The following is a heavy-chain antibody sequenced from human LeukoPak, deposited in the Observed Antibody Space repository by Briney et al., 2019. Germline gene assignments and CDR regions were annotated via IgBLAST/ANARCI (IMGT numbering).Heavy chain of an antibody. D-gene: IGHD6-6*01. CDR1: GASITRYF. J-gene: IGHJ5*02. V-gene: IGHV4-59*04. CDR3: ARHRGSSSEFDP. CDR2: IYYDGRT. Sequence: SETLSLTCTVSGASITRYFWNWIRQPPGKGLEWIGHIYYDGRTYYNPSLKSRVTMSVDTSKNQFSLKLSSVTAADTAVYYCARHRGSSSEFDPWGLGTLVTISS.